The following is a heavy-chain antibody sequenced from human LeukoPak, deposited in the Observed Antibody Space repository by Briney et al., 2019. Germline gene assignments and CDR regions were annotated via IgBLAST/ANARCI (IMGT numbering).Heavy chain of an antibody. CDR3: ARGRGLTLSYHYFDY. CDR2: INSISSYI. CDR1: GFTFSSYS. J-gene: IGHJ4*02. D-gene: IGHD3-10*01. Sequence: PGGSLRLSCAASGFTFSSYSMNWVRQAPGKGLEWVSSINSISSYIYYADSVKGRFTISRDNAQNSLYLQLNSLRDEDTAVYYCARGRGLTLSYHYFDYWGQGTLVTVSS. V-gene: IGHV3-21*01.